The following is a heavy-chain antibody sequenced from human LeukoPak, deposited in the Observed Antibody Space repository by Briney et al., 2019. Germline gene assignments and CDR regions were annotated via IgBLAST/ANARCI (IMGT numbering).Heavy chain of an antibody. CDR3: AKEGPPPSNYLDY. CDR1: GFTVSSNY. J-gene: IGHJ4*02. Sequence: GGSLRLSCAASGFTVSSNYMSWVRQAPGKGLEWVSVIYSGGSTYYADPVKGRFTISRDNSKNTLYLQMNSLRAEDTAVYYCAKEGPPPSNYLDYWGQGTLVTVSS. CDR2: IYSGGST. V-gene: IGHV3-53*05. D-gene: IGHD2-2*01.